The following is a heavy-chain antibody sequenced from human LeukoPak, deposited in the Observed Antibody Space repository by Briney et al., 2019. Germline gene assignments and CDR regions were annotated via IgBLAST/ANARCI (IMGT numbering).Heavy chain of an antibody. D-gene: IGHD3-10*01. Sequence: GGPLSLSCAASGFTFSDYYMSWVRQAPGKGLEWVGFIRSRAYGATTEYAASVKGRFTISRDDSKSIAYLRMNSLKTEDTAVYYCSRADYYGSGSPISLDVWGKGTTVTVS. V-gene: IGHV3-49*04. J-gene: IGHJ6*03. CDR2: IRSRAYGATT. CDR3: SRADYYGSGSPISLDV. CDR1: GFTFSDYY.